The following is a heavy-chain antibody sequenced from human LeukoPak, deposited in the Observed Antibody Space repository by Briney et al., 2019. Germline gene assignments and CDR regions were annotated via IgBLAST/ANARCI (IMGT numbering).Heavy chain of an antibody. D-gene: IGHD3-16*01. CDR1: GFTFSSYN. CDR3: SERSKIKTCYDPLEN. V-gene: IGHV3-21*01. CDR2: ISRSSSYI. Sequence: GGSLRLSCAASGFTFSSYNMNWVRQAPGKGLEWVSSISRSSSYIYYADSVKGRFTISRDNAQNSLYLQMSSLRAEDTAVYYWSERSKIKTCYDPLENLGQGTLGNVSS. J-gene: IGHJ4*01.